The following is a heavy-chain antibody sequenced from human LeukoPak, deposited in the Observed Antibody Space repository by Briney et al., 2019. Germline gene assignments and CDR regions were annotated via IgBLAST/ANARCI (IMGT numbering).Heavy chain of an antibody. J-gene: IGHJ3*02. Sequence: SQTLSLTCAISGDSVSSNSAAWNWIRQSPSRGLEWLGRTYYRSKWYNDYAVSVKSRITINPDTSKNQFSLQLNSVTPEDSAVYYCARDRAGVYSYGSGSYYKRADAFDIWGQGTMVTVSS. V-gene: IGHV6-1*01. CDR3: ARDRAGVYSYGSGSYYKRADAFDI. D-gene: IGHD3-10*01. CDR2: TYYRSKWYN. CDR1: GDSVSSNSAA.